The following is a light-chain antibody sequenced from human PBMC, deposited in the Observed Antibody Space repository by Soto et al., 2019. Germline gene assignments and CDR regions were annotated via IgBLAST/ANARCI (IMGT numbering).Light chain of an antibody. Sequence: EIVLTQSPGTLSLSPGERATLSCRASQSVSGSHLAWYRQKPGQAPRLLIHDASSRATGTPDRFSGSGSGTDVTLTISRLEPEDFAVYYCQQYGSSPYTFGQGTKLEIK. V-gene: IGKV3-20*01. CDR2: DAS. CDR3: QQYGSSPYT. CDR1: QSVSGSH. J-gene: IGKJ2*01.